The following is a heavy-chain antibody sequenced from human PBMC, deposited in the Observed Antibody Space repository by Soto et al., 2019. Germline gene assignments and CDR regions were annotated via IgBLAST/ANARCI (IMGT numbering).Heavy chain of an antibody. V-gene: IGHV4-34*01. CDR2: INHSGST. CDR3: ARRTVTTPNFDY. Sequence: SETLSLTCAVYGGSFSGYYWSWIRQPPGKGLEWIGEINHSGSTNYNPSLKSRVTISVDTPKNQFSLKLSSVTAADTAVYYCARRTVTTPNFDYWGQGTLVTVS. D-gene: IGHD4-17*01. CDR1: GGSFSGYY. J-gene: IGHJ4*02.